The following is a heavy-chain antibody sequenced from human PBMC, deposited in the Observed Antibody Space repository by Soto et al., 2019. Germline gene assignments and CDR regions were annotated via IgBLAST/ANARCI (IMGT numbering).Heavy chain of an antibody. Sequence: QVQLQESGPGLVKPSQTLSLTCTVSGGSISSGGYYWSWIRQHPGKGLEWIGYIYYSGSTYYNPSLQSRVTISVDTSKNQFSLKLSSVTAADTAVYYCARDERGYCSSTSCYFYYGMDVWGQGTTVTVSS. CDR3: ARDERGYCSSTSCYFYYGMDV. D-gene: IGHD2-2*01. CDR1: GGSISSGGYY. V-gene: IGHV4-31*03. J-gene: IGHJ6*02. CDR2: IYYSGST.